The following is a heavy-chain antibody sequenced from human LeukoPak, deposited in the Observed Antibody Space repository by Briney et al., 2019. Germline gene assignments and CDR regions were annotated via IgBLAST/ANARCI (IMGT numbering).Heavy chain of an antibody. CDR1: GGSISRSSSY. CDR3: ARVRSIAAAGTEDY. CDR2: IFYSGTT. D-gene: IGHD6-13*01. Sequence: SETLSLTCTVSGGSISRSSSYWGWIRQPPGKEREWIGSIFYSGTTYYNPSLKSRVTISVDTSKNQFSLKLTSVTAADTAVYYCARVRSIAAAGTEDYWGQGTLVTVSS. V-gene: IGHV4-39*01. J-gene: IGHJ4*02.